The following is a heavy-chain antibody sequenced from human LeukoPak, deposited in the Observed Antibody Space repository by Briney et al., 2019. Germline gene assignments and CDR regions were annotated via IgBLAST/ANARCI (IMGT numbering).Heavy chain of an antibody. CDR3: ARDKDYYYYYGMDV. J-gene: IGHJ6*02. V-gene: IGHV3-21*01. CDR2: ISSSSSYI. CDR1: GFTFDDYA. Sequence: GGSLRLSCAASGFTFDDYAMNWVRQAPGNGLEWVSSISSSSSYIYYADSVKGRFTISRDNAKNSLYLQMNSLRAEDTAVYYCARDKDYYYYYGMDVWGQGTTVTVSS.